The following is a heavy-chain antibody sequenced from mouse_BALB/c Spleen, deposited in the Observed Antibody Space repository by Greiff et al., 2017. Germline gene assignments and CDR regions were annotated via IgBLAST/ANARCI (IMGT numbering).Heavy chain of an antibody. V-gene: IGHV2-4-1*01. CDR2: IWSGGST. J-gene: IGHJ4*01. Sequence: QVHVKQSGPGLVQPSQSLSITCTVSGFSLTSYGVHWVRQSPGKGLEWLGVIWSGGSTDYNAAFISRLSISKDNSKSQVFFKMNSLQADDTAIYYCARNWRSDYYAMDYWGQGTSVTVSS. CDR1: GFSLTSYG. CDR3: ARNWRSDYYAMDY.